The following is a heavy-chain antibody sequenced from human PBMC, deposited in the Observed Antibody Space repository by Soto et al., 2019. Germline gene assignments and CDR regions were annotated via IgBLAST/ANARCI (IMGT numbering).Heavy chain of an antibody. J-gene: IGHJ4*02. CDR1: GGSISSGGYY. CDR3: ARGGPPITGTLFDY. D-gene: IGHD1-20*01. CDR2: IYYSGST. V-gene: IGHV4-31*03. Sequence: QVQLQESGPGLVKPSQTLSLTCTVSGGSISSGGYYWSWISQHPGKGLEWIGYIYYSGSTYYNPSLKSRVTISVDTSKNQFSLKLSSVTAADTAVYYCARGGPPITGTLFDYWGQGTLVTVSS.